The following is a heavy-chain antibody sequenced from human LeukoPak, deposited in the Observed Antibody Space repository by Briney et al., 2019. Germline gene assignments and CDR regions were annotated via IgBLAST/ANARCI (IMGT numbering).Heavy chain of an antibody. D-gene: IGHD5-24*01. Sequence: ASVEVSCKASGYTFTGYYMHWVRQAPGQGLEWMGRINPNSGGTNYAQKFQGRVTMTRDTSISTAYMELSRLRSDDTAVYYCANIWTDGYNPNYWGQGTLVTVSS. CDR3: ANIWTDGYNPNY. J-gene: IGHJ4*02. V-gene: IGHV1-2*06. CDR2: INPNSGGT. CDR1: GYTFTGYY.